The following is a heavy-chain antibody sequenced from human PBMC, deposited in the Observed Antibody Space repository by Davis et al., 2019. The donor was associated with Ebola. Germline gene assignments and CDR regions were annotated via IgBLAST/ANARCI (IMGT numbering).Heavy chain of an antibody. Sequence: SVKVSCKTSGGTFSNYAISWVRQAPGRGLEWMGGIIPILGTTNYAQKLQGRVTMTTDTSTSTAYMELKSLRSDDTAVYYCARVFRPSDDVVVVYAVEGLDYWGQGTLVTVSS. CDR1: GGTFSNYA. J-gene: IGHJ4*02. V-gene: IGHV1-69*10. D-gene: IGHD2-8*02. CDR2: IIPILGTT. CDR3: ARVFRPSDDVVVVYAVEGLDY.